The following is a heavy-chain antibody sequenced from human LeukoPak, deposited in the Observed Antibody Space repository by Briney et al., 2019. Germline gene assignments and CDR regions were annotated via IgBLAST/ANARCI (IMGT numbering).Heavy chain of an antibody. CDR2: IYHSGST. D-gene: IGHD6-19*01. V-gene: IGHV4-59*01. J-gene: IGHJ4*02. CDR3: ARGYSDSSGHLDY. CDR1: VGSISNYY. Sequence: NPSETLSLTCTVSVGSISNYYWSWIRQPPGKGLEWIGYIYHSGSTSYNPSLKSRVTISIDTSKNQFSLKLSSVTAADTAVYYCARGYSDSSGHLDYWGQGTLVTVSS.